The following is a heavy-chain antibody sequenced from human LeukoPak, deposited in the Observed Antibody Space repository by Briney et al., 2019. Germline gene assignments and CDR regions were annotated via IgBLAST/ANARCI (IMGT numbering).Heavy chain of an antibody. J-gene: IGHJ4*02. V-gene: IGHV4-34*01. CDR2: INHSGTT. Sequence: SETLSPTCAVYAGSFSGYYWGWIRQPPGKGLEWHGEINHSGTTNYNPSLKSRVTISVDTSKNQFSLKLSSVTAADTAVYYCARASEIAAADPEFDYWGQGTLVTVSS. CDR1: AGSFSGYY. D-gene: IGHD6-13*01. CDR3: ARASEIAAADPEFDY.